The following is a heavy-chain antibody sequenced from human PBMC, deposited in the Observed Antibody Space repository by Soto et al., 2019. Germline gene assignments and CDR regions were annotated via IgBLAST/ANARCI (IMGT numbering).Heavy chain of an antibody. CDR2: ISAYNGNT. V-gene: IGHV1-18*01. CDR1: CYTFTSYG. D-gene: IGHD2-2*01. CDR3: ARDIVVVPAAIGYNWFDP. J-gene: IGHJ5*02. Sequence: GSSGKVSCKASCYTFTSYGISWGRQAPGQWVEWMGWISAYNGNTNYEQKLQGRVTMTTDTSTSTAYMELRSLRSDDTAVYYCARDIVVVPAAIGYNWFDPWGQGTLVTVSS.